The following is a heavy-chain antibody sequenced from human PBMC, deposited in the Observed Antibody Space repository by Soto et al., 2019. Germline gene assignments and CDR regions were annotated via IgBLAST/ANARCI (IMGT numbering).Heavy chain of an antibody. CDR1: GGPISSYY. V-gene: IGHV4-59*01. CDR2: IYYSGST. J-gene: IGHJ4*02. CDR3: ARGVGSYGYDYYDSSGYYYDY. Sequence: PSETLSLTCTVSGGPISSYYWSWIRQPPGKGLEWIGYIYYSGSTNYNPSLKSRVTISVDTSKNQFSLKLSSVTAADTAVYYCARGVGSYGYDYYDSSGYYYDYWGQGTLVTVSS. D-gene: IGHD3-22*01.